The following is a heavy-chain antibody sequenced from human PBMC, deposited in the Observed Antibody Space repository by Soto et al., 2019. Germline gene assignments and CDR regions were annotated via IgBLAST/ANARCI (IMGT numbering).Heavy chain of an antibody. V-gene: IGHV1-46*01. D-gene: IGHD6-13*01. CDR2: INPSGGST. CDR3: AREKSSLYSASPIAAAGTLDY. CDR1: GYTFTSYY. Sequence: ASVKVSCKASGYTFTSYYMHWVRQAPGQGLEWMGIINPSGGSTSYAQKFQGRVTMTRDTSTSTVYMELSSLRSEDTAVYYCAREKSSLYSASPIAAAGTLDYWGQGTLVTVSS. J-gene: IGHJ4*02.